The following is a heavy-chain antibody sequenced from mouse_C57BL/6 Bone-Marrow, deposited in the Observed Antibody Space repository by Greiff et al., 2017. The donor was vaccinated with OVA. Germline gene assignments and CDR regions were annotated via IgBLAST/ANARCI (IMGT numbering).Heavy chain of an antibody. CDR3: TRLLDAMDY. Sequence: EVKVVESGGGLVQPGGSLKLSCAASGFTFSDYYMYWVRQTPEKRLEWVAYISNGGGSTYYPDTVKGRFTISRDNARNTLYLQMSSLKSEDTAMYYCTRLLDAMDYWGQGTSVTVSS. D-gene: IGHD2-1*01. J-gene: IGHJ4*01. V-gene: IGHV5-12*01. CDR2: ISNGGGST. CDR1: GFTFSDYY.